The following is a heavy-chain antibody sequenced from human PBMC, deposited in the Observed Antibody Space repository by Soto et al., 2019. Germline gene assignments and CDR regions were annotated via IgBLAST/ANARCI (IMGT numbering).Heavy chain of an antibody. V-gene: IGHV1-8*01. D-gene: IGHD6-13*01. CDR2: MNPNSGNT. Sequence: QVQLVQSGAEVKKPGASVKVSCKASGYTFTSYDINWVRQATGQGLEWMGWMNPNSGNTGYAQKFQGRVTMTRNTSMSTAYMELGSMRSEDTAVYYCARRGYSSSWYYYYYYGMDVWGQGTTVTVSS. CDR3: ARRGYSSSWYYYYYYGMDV. CDR1: GYTFTSYD. J-gene: IGHJ6*02.